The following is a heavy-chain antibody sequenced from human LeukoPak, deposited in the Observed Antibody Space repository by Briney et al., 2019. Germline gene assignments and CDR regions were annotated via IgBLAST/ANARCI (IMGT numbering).Heavy chain of an antibody. CDR1: GGSFSDYY. CDR3: ARPGDISSWYDY. CDR2: INHVETA. D-gene: IGHD6-13*01. V-gene: IGHV4-34*01. Sequence: SETLSLTCAVYGGSFSDYYWTWIRQPPGKGLEWIGEINHVETANYNPSLKSRVAISVDTSKSQFSLRLNSVTAADTAVYYCARPGDISSWYDYWGQGTVVTVSS. J-gene: IGHJ4*02.